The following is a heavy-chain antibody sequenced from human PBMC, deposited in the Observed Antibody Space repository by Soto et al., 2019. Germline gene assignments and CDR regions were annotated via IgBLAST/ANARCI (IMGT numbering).Heavy chain of an antibody. Sequence: QVQLQESGPGLVKPSETLSLTCTVSGGSINSNYWSWIRQPPGKGLEWIGYIYYSGSTNYNPSLKSRVTISVDTSKKQFSLKLNSVTAADTAVYYCARDRGANGAYFDYWGQGTLVTVSS. V-gene: IGHV4-59*01. CDR1: GGSINSNY. CDR2: IYYSGST. CDR3: ARDRGANGAYFDY. J-gene: IGHJ4*02. D-gene: IGHD3-10*01.